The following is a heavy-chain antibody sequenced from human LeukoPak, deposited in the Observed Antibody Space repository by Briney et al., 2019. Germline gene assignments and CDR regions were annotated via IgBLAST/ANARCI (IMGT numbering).Heavy chain of an antibody. J-gene: IGHJ5*02. D-gene: IGHD2-2*01. CDR1: GGSFIGYH. V-gene: IGHV4-34*01. CDR3: ASRYHPPAAMAASLGWFAP. Sequence: SETLSLTCAVYGGSFIGYHTSWIRQPPGRGLEWIGEINHSGSTNYNPSLKSRVTISVDMSKNQFSLKLTSVTAADTAVYYCASRYHPPAAMAASLGWFAPGAKETLVTVSS. CDR2: INHSGST.